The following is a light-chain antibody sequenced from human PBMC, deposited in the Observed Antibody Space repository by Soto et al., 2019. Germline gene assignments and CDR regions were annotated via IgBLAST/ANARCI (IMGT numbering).Light chain of an antibody. CDR1: SSDVGGYNY. J-gene: IGLJ1*01. Sequence: QSVLTQPASVSGSPGQSITISCTGTSSDVGGYNYVSWYQQHPGKAPKLMIYDVSNRPSGVSNRFSGSKSGNTASLTISGLQAEDEADYYCSSYTSSRTHVFGTGTKVTVL. CDR3: SSYTSSRTHV. CDR2: DVS. V-gene: IGLV2-14*01.